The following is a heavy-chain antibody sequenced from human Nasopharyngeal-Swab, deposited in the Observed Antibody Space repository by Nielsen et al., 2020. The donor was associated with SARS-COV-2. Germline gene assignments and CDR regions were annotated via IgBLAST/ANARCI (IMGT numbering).Heavy chain of an antibody. V-gene: IGHV3-53*01. J-gene: IGHJ1*01. CDR2: IYSSGSI. D-gene: IGHD4-11*01. Sequence: GGSLRLSCAASGFNVSNNYMTWVRQAPGKGLEWVSFIYSSGSIYHADSVKGRFIISRDTSKNTLSLRMNSLRVEDTAVYYCASAVTGPLYWGQGTLVTVSS. CDR3: ASAVTGPLY. CDR1: GFNVSNNY.